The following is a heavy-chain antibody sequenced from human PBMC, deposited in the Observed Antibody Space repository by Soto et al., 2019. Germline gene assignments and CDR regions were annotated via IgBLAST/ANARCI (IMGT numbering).Heavy chain of an antibody. CDR3: ARDLSDYGDYTLSYYFDY. V-gene: IGHV1-18*01. CDR2: ISAYNGNT. D-gene: IGHD4-17*01. Sequence: ASVKVSCKASGYTFTSYGISWVRQAPGQGLEWMGWISAYNGNTNYAQKLQGRVTMTTDTSTSTAYMELRSLRSDDTAVYYCARDLSDYGDYTLSYYFDYWGQGTLVIVSS. J-gene: IGHJ4*02. CDR1: GYTFTSYG.